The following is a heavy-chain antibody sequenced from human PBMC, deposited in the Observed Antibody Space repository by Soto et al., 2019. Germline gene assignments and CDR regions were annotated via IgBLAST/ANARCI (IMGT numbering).Heavy chain of an antibody. CDR1: GFSFNEAW. CDR3: TTGSVEGI. Sequence: EVQLVESAGGLVKPGGSLRLSCVASGFSFNEAWMNWVRQAPGEGLEWVGRIKTSAGGGATDYAAPVQGRFTISRDDSKNALYRHMNSLRTEDTAIYYCTTGSVEGIWGQGTRVTVSS. D-gene: IGHD2-15*01. CDR2: IKTSAGGGAT. J-gene: IGHJ6*02. V-gene: IGHV3-15*07.